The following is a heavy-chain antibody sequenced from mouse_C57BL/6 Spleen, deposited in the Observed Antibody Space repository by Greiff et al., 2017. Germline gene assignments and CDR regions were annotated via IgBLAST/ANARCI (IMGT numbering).Heavy chain of an antibody. CDR1: GFTFSSYT. Sequence: EVQLVESGGGLVKPGGSLKLSCAASGFTFSSYTMSWVRQTPEKRLEWVATISGGGGNTYYPDSVKGRFTISRDNAKNTLYLQMSSLRSEDTAVYYCARQWDYDGYAMDYWGQGTSVTVSS. V-gene: IGHV5-9*04. CDR2: ISGGGGNT. J-gene: IGHJ4*01. D-gene: IGHD2-4*01. CDR3: ARQWDYDGYAMDY.